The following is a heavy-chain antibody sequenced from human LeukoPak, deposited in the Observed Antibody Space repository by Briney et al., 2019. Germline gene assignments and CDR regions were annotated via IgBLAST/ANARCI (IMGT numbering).Heavy chain of an antibody. D-gene: IGHD3-10*01. CDR3: ARFGYYGSGDY. CDR1: GFTFSSYW. V-gene: IGHV3-7*01. CDR2: IKQDGSEK. J-gene: IGHJ4*02. Sequence: PGGSLRLSCAASGFTFSSYWMSWVRQAPGKGLEGVANIKQDGSEKYYVDSVKGRLNISRDNAKNSLYLQMNSLRAEDTAVYYCARFGYYGSGDYWGQGTLVTVSS.